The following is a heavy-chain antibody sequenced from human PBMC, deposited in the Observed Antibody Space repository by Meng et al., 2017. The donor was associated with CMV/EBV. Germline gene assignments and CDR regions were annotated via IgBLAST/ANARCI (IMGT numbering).Heavy chain of an antibody. CDR1: GFTFSSYG. CDR2: IRYDGSNK. Sequence: GESLKISCAASGFTFSSYGMHWVRQAPGKGLEWVAFIRYDGSNKYYADSVKGRFTISRDNSKNTLYLQMNSLRAEDTAVYYCARDPEPYCSSTSCWGYFDLWGRGTLVTVSS. D-gene: IGHD2-2*01. J-gene: IGHJ2*01. V-gene: IGHV3-30*02. CDR3: ARDPEPYCSSTSCWGYFDL.